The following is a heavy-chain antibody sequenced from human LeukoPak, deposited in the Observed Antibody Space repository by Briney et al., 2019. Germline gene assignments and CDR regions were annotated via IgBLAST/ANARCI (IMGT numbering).Heavy chain of an antibody. CDR1: GFTFSRYS. V-gene: IGHV3-21*01. D-gene: IGHD5-18*01. CDR2: ISSSSSYI. Sequence: GGSLRLSCEASGFTFSRYSLTWVRQAPGKGLEWVSSISSSSSYIYYADSVKGRFTISRDNAKNSLYLEMNSLRTEDTAVYYCAKGGLQTRNWYFALWGRGTLVTVSS. J-gene: IGHJ2*01. CDR3: AKGGLQTRNWYFAL.